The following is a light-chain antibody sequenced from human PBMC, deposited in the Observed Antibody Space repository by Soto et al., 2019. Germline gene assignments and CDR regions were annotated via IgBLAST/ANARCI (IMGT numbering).Light chain of an antibody. CDR3: QQYDSSSPT. V-gene: IGKV1-5*01. J-gene: IGKJ2*01. Sequence: DIPMTQSPATLSASVGDGVTITCRASQNISVWLAWYQQSPGKAPTFLIYDASSLETGVPSTFSGSGSGTEFTLTIRSLQPDDFATYYCQQYDSSSPTFGQGTKLDTK. CDR1: QNISVW. CDR2: DAS.